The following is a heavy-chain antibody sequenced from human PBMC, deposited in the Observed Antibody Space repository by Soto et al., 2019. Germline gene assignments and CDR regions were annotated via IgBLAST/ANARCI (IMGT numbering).Heavy chain of an antibody. CDR3: ASLPAGDIAVVPAAIRDFDY. CDR2: IYHSGSS. CDR1: GGSISSSNW. D-gene: IGHD2-2*02. Sequence: SETLSLTCAVSGGSISSSNWWRWVRQPPGKGLGGSGEIYHSGSSNYNPSLKRRVTISVDKSKNQFSLKLSSVNAADTVVYYCASLPAGDIAVVPAAIRDFDYWGQGTLVTVSS. V-gene: IGHV4-4*02. J-gene: IGHJ4*02.